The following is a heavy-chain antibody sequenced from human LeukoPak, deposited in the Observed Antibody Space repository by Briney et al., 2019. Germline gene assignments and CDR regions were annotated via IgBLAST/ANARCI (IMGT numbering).Heavy chain of an antibody. V-gene: IGHV3-74*01. CDR3: AKEGGIAAAGTPRQNWFDP. Sequence: GGSLRLSCAASGFTFGSYWMHWVRHAPGKGLVWVSRINSDGSSTSYADSVKGRFTISRDNAKNTLYLQMNSLRAEDTAVYYCAKEGGIAAAGTPRQNWFDPWGQGTLVTVSS. CDR2: INSDGSST. D-gene: IGHD6-13*01. CDR1: GFTFGSYW. J-gene: IGHJ5*02.